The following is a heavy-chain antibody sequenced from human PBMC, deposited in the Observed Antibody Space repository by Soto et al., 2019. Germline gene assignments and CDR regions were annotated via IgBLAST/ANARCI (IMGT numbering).Heavy chain of an antibody. V-gene: IGHV4-59*01. Sequence: PSETLSLTCTVSGGSISSYYWSWIRQPPGKGLEWIGYTYYSGSTNYNPSLKSRVTISVDTSKNQFSLKLSSVTAADTAVYYCARVVGATPPWFDPWGQGTLVTVSS. D-gene: IGHD1-26*01. CDR3: ARVVGATPPWFDP. CDR1: GGSISSYY. CDR2: TYYSGST. J-gene: IGHJ5*02.